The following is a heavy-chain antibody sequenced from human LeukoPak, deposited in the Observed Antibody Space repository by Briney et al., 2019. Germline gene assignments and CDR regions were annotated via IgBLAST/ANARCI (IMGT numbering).Heavy chain of an antibody. V-gene: IGHV1-18*01. Sequence: ASVKVSCKASGYTFTSYGISWVRQAPGQGLEWMGWISAYNGNTNYAQKLQGRVTMTTDTSTSTAYMELRSLRSDDTAVYYCARGEYYYDSSSFSYYFDYWGQGTLVTVSS. CDR3: ARGEYYYDSSSFSYYFDY. D-gene: IGHD3-22*01. J-gene: IGHJ4*02. CDR2: ISAYNGNT. CDR1: GYTFTSYG.